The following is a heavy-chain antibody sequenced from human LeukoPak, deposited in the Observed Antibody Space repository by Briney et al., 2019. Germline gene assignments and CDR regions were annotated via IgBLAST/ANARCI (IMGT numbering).Heavy chain of an antibody. V-gene: IGHV3-53*01. CDR3: ARSSGGDSA. CDR2: ISGGGTI. J-gene: IGHJ5*02. CDR1: GFSFSDNY. Sequence: GGSLRLSCAASGFSFSDNYMSWVRQAPGKGLEWVSVISGGGTIHYIGSVKGRFTISRDNSENTLYLQMNSLRAEDTAVYYCARSSGGDSAWGQGTLVTVSS. D-gene: IGHD4-23*01.